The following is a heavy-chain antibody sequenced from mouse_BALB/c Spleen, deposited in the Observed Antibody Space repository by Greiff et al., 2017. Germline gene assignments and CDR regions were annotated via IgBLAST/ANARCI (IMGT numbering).Heavy chain of an antibody. CDR1: GFTFSSYT. D-gene: IGHD1-2*01. Sequence: EVQLVESGGGLVKPGGSLKLSCAASGFTFSSYTMSWVRQTPEKRLEWVATISSGGSYTYYPDSVKGRFTISRDNAKNTLYLQMSSLKSEDTAMYYCTRDNGYPMDYWGQGTSVTVSS. CDR3: TRDNGYPMDY. CDR2: ISSGGSYT. J-gene: IGHJ4*01. V-gene: IGHV5-6-4*01.